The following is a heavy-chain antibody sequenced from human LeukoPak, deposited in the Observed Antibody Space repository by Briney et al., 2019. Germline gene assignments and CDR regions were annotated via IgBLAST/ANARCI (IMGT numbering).Heavy chain of an antibody. V-gene: IGHV3-53*01. Sequence: GGSLRLSCAASGFTVSSNYMSWVRQAPGKGLEWVSVIYSGGSTYYADSVKGRFTISRDNSKSTLYLQMNSLRAEDTAVYYCARVSRSYDFWSGDTYYYYMDVWGKGTTVTVSS. D-gene: IGHD3-3*01. CDR1: GFTVSSNY. J-gene: IGHJ6*03. CDR3: ARVSRSYDFWSGDTYYYYMDV. CDR2: IYSGGST.